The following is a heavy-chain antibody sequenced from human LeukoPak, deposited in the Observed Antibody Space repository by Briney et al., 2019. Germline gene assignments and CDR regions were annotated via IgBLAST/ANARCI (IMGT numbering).Heavy chain of an antibody. CDR3: AKDRTRQAY. V-gene: IGHV3-7*03. CDR2: IKEDGSDK. Sequence: PRGSLRLSCAASGFTFSNYWMSWVRQTPGKGLEWVANIKEDGSDKYYVDSLKGRFTISRDNAKNSLYLQMNSLRAEDTAVYYCAKDRTRQAYWGQGTLVTVSS. D-gene: IGHD3-3*01. J-gene: IGHJ4*02. CDR1: GFTFSNYW.